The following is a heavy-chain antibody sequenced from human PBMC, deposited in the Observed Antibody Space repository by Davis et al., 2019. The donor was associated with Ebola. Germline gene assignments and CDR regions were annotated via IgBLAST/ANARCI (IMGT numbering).Heavy chain of an antibody. Sequence: PGGSLRLSCKGSGYSFTTYWIGWVRQMPGKGLDWMGIIYPGDSDTRYSPSFQGQVTISADKSISTAYLQWSSLKASDTAMYYCARESYYYGSGSYGAQAFDIWGQGTMVTVSS. CDR2: IYPGDSDT. CDR3: ARESYYYGSGSYGAQAFDI. J-gene: IGHJ3*02. CDR1: GYSFTTYW. V-gene: IGHV5-51*01. D-gene: IGHD3-10*01.